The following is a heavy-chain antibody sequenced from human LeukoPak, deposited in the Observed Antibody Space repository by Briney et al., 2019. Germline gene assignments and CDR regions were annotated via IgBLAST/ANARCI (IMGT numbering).Heavy chain of an antibody. V-gene: IGHV3-48*03. CDR2: ISSSGSTI. CDR3: ARDAPPMGY. D-gene: IGHD5-24*01. J-gene: IGHJ4*02. Sequence: GGSLRLSCAASGFTFSSYEMNWVRQAPGKGLEWVSYISSSGSTIYYADSVKGRFTIPRDNAKNSLYLQMNSLRAEDTAVYYCARDAPPMGYWGQGTLVTVSS. CDR1: GFTFSSYE.